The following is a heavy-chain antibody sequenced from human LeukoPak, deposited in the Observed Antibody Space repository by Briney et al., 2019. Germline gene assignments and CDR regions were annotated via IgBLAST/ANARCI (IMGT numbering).Heavy chain of an antibody. J-gene: IGHJ4*02. Sequence: SGTLSLTCAVSGGSISSSNWWSWVRQPPGKGLEWIGEIYHSGSTNYNPSLKSRVTISVDTSKNRFSLKLSSVTAADTAVYYCAGDYYGSGSYRHYWGQGTLVTVSS. CDR3: AGDYYGSGSYRHY. V-gene: IGHV4-4*02. CDR1: GGSISSSNW. D-gene: IGHD3-10*01. CDR2: IYHSGST.